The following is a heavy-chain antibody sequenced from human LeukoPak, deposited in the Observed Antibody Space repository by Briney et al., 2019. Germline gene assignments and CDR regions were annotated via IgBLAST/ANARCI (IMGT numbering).Heavy chain of an antibody. V-gene: IGHV4-59*01. CDR3: ARTDYYGSGRPY. CDR1: GGSISSYY. Sequence: SETLSLTCTVSGGSISSYYWSWIRQPPGKGLEWIGYIYYSGSTNYNPSLKSRVTISVDTSKNQFSLKLSSVTAADTAVYYCARTDYYGSGRPYWCQGTLATVSS. D-gene: IGHD3-10*01. J-gene: IGHJ4*02. CDR2: IYYSGST.